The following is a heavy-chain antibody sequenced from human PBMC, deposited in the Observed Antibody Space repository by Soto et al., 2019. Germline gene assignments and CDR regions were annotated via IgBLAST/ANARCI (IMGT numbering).Heavy chain of an antibody. CDR1: GYTFISYG. CDR3: ARDWTRYYDNSGLIWFY. J-gene: IGHJ4*02. V-gene: IGHV1-18*04. CDR2: ISAYNGDT. Sequence: GXSVKVSCKASGYTFISYGIIWVRQAPGQGLEWVGWISAYNGDTHYAPKFQDRITLTTETSTDTAYMELRSLRLDDTAVYYCARDWTRYYDNSGLIWFYWGQGSLVTVSS. D-gene: IGHD3-22*01.